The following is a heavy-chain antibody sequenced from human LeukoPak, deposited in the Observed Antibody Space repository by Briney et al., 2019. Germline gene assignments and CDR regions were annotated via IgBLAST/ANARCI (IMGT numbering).Heavy chain of an antibody. J-gene: IGHJ3*02. V-gene: IGHV1-69*13. CDR3: ARARGITGTTGAFDI. CDR1: GGTFSSYA. CDR2: IIPIFGTA. Sequence: SVKVSCKASGGTFSSYAISWVRQAPGQGLEWMGGIIPIFGTANHAQKFQGRVTITADESTSTAYMELSSLRSEDTAVYYCARARGITGTTGAFDIWGQGTMVTVSS. D-gene: IGHD1-7*01.